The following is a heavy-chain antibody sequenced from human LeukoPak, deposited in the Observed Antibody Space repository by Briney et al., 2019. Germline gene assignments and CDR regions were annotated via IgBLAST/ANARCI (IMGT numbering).Heavy chain of an antibody. Sequence: PGGSLRLSCAASGFTFRSYTMSWVRQVPGKGLEWVSVISGSGGNTYYADPVKGRFTISRDNSKNTLYMQMNSLRAEDTAVYYCAKAPTPVVAATLFHHWGRGTLVTVS. CDR1: GFTFRSYT. V-gene: IGHV3-23*01. CDR2: ISGSGGNT. J-gene: IGHJ1*01. D-gene: IGHD2-15*01. CDR3: AKAPTPVVAATLFHH.